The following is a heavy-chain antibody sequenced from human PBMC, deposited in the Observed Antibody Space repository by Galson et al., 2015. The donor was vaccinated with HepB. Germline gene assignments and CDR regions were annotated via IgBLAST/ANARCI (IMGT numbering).Heavy chain of an antibody. CDR3: ARLYGDYTTDGYYYYGMDV. Sequence: SLRLSCAASGFTFDDYAMHWVRQAPGKGLEWVSGISWNSGSIGYADSVKGRFTISRDNAKNSLYLQMNSLRAEDTALYYCARLYGDYTTDGYYYYGMDVWGQGTTVTVSS. V-gene: IGHV3-9*01. D-gene: IGHD4-17*01. J-gene: IGHJ6*02. CDR1: GFTFDDYA. CDR2: ISWNSGSI.